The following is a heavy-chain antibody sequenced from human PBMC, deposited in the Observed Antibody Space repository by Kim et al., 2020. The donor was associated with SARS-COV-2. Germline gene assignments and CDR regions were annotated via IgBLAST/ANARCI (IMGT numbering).Heavy chain of an antibody. Sequence: ASVKVSCKASGYTFVNSDIHWVRQAPGQRLEWMGWIIGGNGNTKYSQKFQGRVTMTRDTSASTAYLELNSLRSEDTAVYFCARGYYSSYDYWGQGTLVTVSS. CDR2: IIGGNGNT. V-gene: IGHV1-3*01. CDR1: GYTFVNSD. J-gene: IGHJ4*02. CDR3: ARGYYSSYDY. D-gene: IGHD4-4*01.